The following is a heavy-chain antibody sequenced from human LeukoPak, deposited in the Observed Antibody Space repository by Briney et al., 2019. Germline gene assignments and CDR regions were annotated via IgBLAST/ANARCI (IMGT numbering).Heavy chain of an antibody. CDR1: GGTFSSYA. J-gene: IGHJ4*02. D-gene: IGHD5-18*01. V-gene: IGHV1-69*04. Sequence: ASVKVSCKASGGTFSSYAISWVRQAPGQGLEWMGRIIPILGIANYAQKFQGRVTITADKSTSTAYMELSSLRSEDTAVYYCARTVLDTAMVKYDYWGQGTLVTVS. CDR3: ARTVLDTAMVKYDY. CDR2: IIPILGIA.